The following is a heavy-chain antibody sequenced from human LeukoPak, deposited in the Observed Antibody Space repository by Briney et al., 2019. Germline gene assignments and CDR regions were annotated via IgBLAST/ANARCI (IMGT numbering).Heavy chain of an antibody. CDR3: AREDGYY. V-gene: IGHV4-39*02. Sequence: PSETLSLTCAVSGASISSSNYYWGWVRQSPGKGLEWIGNIYSSGNTYYNASFKSRVTMYIDTSKNQFSLKLSSVTAADTAVYYCAREDGYYWGQGTLVTVSS. J-gene: IGHJ4*02. CDR1: GASISSSNYY. CDR2: IYSSGNT.